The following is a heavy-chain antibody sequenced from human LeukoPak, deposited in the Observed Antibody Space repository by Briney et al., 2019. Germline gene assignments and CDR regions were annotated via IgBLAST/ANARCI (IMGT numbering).Heavy chain of an antibody. CDR1: GGSLSSYY. CDR2: IYYSGST. CDR3: ARLRRDGYNLDY. V-gene: IGHV4-59*01. D-gene: IGHD5-24*01. J-gene: IGHJ4*02. Sequence: SETLSLTCTVSGGSLSSYYWGWIRQPPGKGLEWIGYIYYSGSTNYNPSLKSRVTISVDTSKNQFSLKLSSVTAADTAVYYCARLRRDGYNLDYWGQGTLVTVSS.